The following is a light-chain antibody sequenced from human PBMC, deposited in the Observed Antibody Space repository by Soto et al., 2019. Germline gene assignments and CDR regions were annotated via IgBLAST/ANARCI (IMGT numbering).Light chain of an antibody. CDR1: RSIRTY. J-gene: IGKJ2*01. Sequence: DIQMTQSPSSLSASVGGRVTITCRASRSIRTYLNWYQQKPGKAPKLLISAASSLQGGVPSRFSGSGSGTDFTLTISSLQPEDFATYYCQQSYSTPMYTFGQGTKVDIK. V-gene: IGKV1-39*01. CDR3: QQSYSTPMYT. CDR2: AAS.